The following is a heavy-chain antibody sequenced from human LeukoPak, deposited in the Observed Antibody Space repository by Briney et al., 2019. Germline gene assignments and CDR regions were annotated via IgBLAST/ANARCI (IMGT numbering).Heavy chain of an antibody. CDR3: ARKGARQQQLELDWYFDL. CDR2: ISYSGST. D-gene: IGHD6-13*01. J-gene: IGHJ2*01. V-gene: IGHV4-59*01. Sequence: PSETLSLTCTVSGGSLSSYYWSWVRQPPGKGLGWIGYISYSGSTNYNPSLKSRVTISVDTSKNQFALKLSSVTAADTAVYYCARKGARQQQLELDWYFDLWGRGTLVTVSS. CDR1: GGSLSSYY.